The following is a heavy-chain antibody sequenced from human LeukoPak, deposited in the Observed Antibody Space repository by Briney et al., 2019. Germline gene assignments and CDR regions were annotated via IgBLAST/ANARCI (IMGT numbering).Heavy chain of an antibody. V-gene: IGHV3-53*04. CDR2: IYSGGST. CDR3: AREVGGSAFDI. CDR1: GFTVSSNY. D-gene: IGHD3-16*01. Sequence: PGGSLRLSCAASGFTVSSNYMSWVRQAPGKRLERVSIIYSGGSTYYAASVKGRVTISRHNSKNTLYLQMNSLRAEDTAVYYCAREVGGSAFDIWGQGTMVTVSS. J-gene: IGHJ3*02.